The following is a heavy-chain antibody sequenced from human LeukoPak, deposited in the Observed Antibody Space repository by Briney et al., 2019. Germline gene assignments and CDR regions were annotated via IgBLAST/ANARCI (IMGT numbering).Heavy chain of an antibody. J-gene: IGHJ4*02. CDR3: AKDRSDTTMVYNFDY. V-gene: IGHV3-11*01. CDR1: GFTFNDYY. CDR2: ITSSGTTR. Sequence: GGSLRLSCAASGFTFNDYYMSWIRQAPGKGLEWVSYITSSGTTRYYADSVKGRFTISRDNSKNTPYLQMDSLRAEDTAVYYCAKDRSDTTMVYNFDYWGQGTLVTVSS. D-gene: IGHD4/OR15-4a*01.